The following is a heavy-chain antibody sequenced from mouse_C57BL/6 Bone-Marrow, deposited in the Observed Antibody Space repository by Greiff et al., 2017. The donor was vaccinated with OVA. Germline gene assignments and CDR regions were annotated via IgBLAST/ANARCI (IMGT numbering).Heavy chain of an antibody. D-gene: IGHD1-1*01. J-gene: IGHJ4*01. CDR2: IYPSDSET. CDR1: GYTFTSYW. CDR3: ARETTVAATRKYYYAMDY. V-gene: IGHV1-61*01. Sequence: QVQLQQSGAELVRPGSSVKLSCKASGYTFTSYWMDWVKQRPGQGLEWIGNIYPSDSETHYNQKFKDKATLTVDKSSSTAYMQLSSLTSEDSAVYYCARETTVAATRKYYYAMDYWGQGTSVTVSS.